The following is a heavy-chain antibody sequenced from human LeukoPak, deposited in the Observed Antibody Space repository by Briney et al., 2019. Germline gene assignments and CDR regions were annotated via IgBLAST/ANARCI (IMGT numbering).Heavy chain of an antibody. V-gene: IGHV1-8*01. J-gene: IGHJ6*02. CDR1: GYTFSSYD. CDR3: ARSPVRDSHGYPPYSYAMDV. D-gene: IGHD5-18*01. CDR2: MHPNSANT. Sequence: GASVKVSCKASGYTFSSYDINWVRQATGQGLEWMGWMHPNSANTGYAQKFQGRVTMTRNTSISTAYMELSSLRSGDTAVYYCARSPVRDSHGYPPYSYAMDVWGQGTTVTVSS.